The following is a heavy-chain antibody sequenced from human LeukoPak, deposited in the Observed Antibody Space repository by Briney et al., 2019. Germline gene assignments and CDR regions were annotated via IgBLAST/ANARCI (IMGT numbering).Heavy chain of an antibody. CDR2: IYTSGST. D-gene: IGHD3-10*01. J-gene: IGHJ4*02. V-gene: IGHV4-4*07. CDR3: ARHSRVRFGELIYFDY. Sequence: SETLSLTCTVSVGSISSYYWSWIRQPAGKGLEWIGRIYTSGSTYYNPSLKRRVTISVDTSKDQFSLKLSSVTAADTAVYYCARHSRVRFGELIYFDYWGQGTLVTVSS. CDR1: VGSISSYY.